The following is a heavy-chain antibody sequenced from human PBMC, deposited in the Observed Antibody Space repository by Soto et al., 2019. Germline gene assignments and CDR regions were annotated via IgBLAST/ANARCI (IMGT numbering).Heavy chain of an antibody. CDR3: ARDPSKVRGVNSYYYYGMDV. CDR1: GFTFSSYG. D-gene: IGHD3-10*01. V-gene: IGHV3-30*03. CDR2: ISYDGSNK. J-gene: IGHJ6*02. Sequence: LRLSCAASGFTFSSYGMHWVRQAPGKGLEWVAVISYDGSNKYYADSVKGRFTISRDNSKNTLYLQMNSLRAEDTAVYYCARDPSKVRGVNSYYYYGMDVWGQGTTVTVSS.